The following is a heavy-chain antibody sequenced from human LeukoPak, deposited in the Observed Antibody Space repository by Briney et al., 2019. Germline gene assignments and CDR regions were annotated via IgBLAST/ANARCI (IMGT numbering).Heavy chain of an antibody. D-gene: IGHD2-2*01. CDR2: TNPSGGST. J-gene: IGHJ6*03. Sequence: GASVKVSCKASGYTFTSYYMHWVRQAPGQGLAWMEITNPSGGSTSYEQKCQDRVTMTRDTSTSTVYMELSSLRSEDTAVYYCASTPATIYYYYMDVWGKGTTVTVSS. CDR1: GYTFTSYY. V-gene: IGHV1-46*03. CDR3: ASTPATIYYYYMDV.